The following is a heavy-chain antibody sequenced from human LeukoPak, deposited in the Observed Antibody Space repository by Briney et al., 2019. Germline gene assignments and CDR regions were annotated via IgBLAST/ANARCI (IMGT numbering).Heavy chain of an antibody. CDR3: ARLERNYYDSSGYVDF. CDR1: GLSLITSAVG. V-gene: IGHV2-5*01. CDR2: IYWNDEK. Sequence: SGPTLVNPTQTLTLTCTCSGLSLITSAVGVGWIRQSPGKALEWVARIYWNDEKNYSPSLKSRLTITRDTSKNQVVLTMTNMGPLDTATYYCARLERNYYDSSGYVDFWGQGTLVTVSS. D-gene: IGHD3-22*01. J-gene: IGHJ4*02.